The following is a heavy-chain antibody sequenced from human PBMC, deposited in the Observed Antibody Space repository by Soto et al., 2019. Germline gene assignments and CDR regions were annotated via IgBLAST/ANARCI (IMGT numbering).Heavy chain of an antibody. V-gene: IGHV6-1*01. CDR3: AVTTSHQLYYMDV. CDR2: TYYRSRWYN. D-gene: IGHD4-4*01. CDR1: GDSVSSNSAA. Sequence: QVQLQESGPGLVKPSQTLSLTCAISGDSVSSNSAAWNWIRLSPSRGLEWLARTYYRSRWYNDYAVSVRSRITVNPDTSKNQFSLQLTSVTPEDTAVYYCAVTTSHQLYYMDVWGKGTTVTVSS. J-gene: IGHJ6*03.